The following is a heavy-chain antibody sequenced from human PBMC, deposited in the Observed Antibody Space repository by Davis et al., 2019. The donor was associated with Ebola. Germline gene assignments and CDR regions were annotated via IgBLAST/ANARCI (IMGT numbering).Heavy chain of an antibody. CDR3: ARASFGYNSGWYADY. J-gene: IGHJ4*02. Sequence: ASVKVSCKASGYTFTSYAMHWVRQAPGQRLEWMGWLNAGNGNTKYSQKFQGRVTITRDTSASTVYLDLTSLRSDDTAVFYCARASFGYNSGWYADYWGPGSLVTVSS. CDR2: LNAGNGNT. CDR1: GYTFTSYA. V-gene: IGHV1-3*01. D-gene: IGHD6-19*01.